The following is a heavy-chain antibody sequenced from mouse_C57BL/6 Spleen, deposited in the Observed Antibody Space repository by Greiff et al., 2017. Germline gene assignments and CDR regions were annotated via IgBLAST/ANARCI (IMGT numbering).Heavy chain of an antibody. CDR1: GFTFSSYA. D-gene: IGHD1-1*01. CDR2: ISDGGSYT. V-gene: IGHV5-4*01. Sequence: EVQGVESGGGLVKPGGSLKLSCAASGFTFSSYAMSWVRQTPEKRLEWVATISDGGSYTYYPDNVKGRFTISRDNAKNNLYLQMSHLKSEDTAMXYCAREGDYYGSSSYYFDYWGQGTTLTVSS. CDR3: AREGDYYGSSSYYFDY. J-gene: IGHJ2*01.